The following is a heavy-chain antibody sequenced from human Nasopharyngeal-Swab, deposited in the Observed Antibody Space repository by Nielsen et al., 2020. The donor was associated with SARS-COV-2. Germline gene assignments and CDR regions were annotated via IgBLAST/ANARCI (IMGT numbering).Heavy chain of an antibody. Sequence: SVKVSCKASGCTFSSYAINWVRQAPGQGLEWMGGIIPTFGTANYAQKFQGRVTITADESTSTAYMELGSLRSEDTAVYYCAKGLEWQRTMTYWGQGTLVTVSS. J-gene: IGHJ4*02. CDR2: IIPTFGTA. V-gene: IGHV1-69*13. D-gene: IGHD3-22*01. CDR1: GCTFSSYA. CDR3: AKGLEWQRTMTY.